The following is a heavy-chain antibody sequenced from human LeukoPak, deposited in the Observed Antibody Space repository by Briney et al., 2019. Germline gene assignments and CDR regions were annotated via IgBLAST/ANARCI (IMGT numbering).Heavy chain of an antibody. CDR1: GFTFSSDA. J-gene: IGHJ4*02. Sequence: GGSLRLSCAASGFTFSSDAMSWVRQAPGKGLEWVSTISGGGGTTYYSDSVKGRFTISRDNAKNSLYLQMNSLRAEDTAVYYCARGANWYYFDYWGQGTLVTVSS. V-gene: IGHV3-23*01. D-gene: IGHD1-1*01. CDR3: ARGANWYYFDY. CDR2: ISGGGGTT.